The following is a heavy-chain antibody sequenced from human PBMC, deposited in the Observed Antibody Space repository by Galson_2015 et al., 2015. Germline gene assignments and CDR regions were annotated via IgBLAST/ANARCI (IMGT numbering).Heavy chain of an antibody. Sequence: SLRLSCAASGFAFNTYGMHWVRQAPGKGLEWVALIWYDGSNQYYADSVKGRFTFSRDNSKNTVYLQMNSLRGEDTAVYYCGRGGGYGHNWFDPWGQGTLVTVSS. D-gene: IGHD5-12*01. J-gene: IGHJ5*02. V-gene: IGHV3-33*01. CDR2: IWYDGSNQ. CDR1: GFAFNTYG. CDR3: GRGGGYGHNWFDP.